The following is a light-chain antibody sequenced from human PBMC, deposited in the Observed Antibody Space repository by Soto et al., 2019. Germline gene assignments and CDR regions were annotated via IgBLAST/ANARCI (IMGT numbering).Light chain of an antibody. CDR3: VLYMGSGIPPV. V-gene: IGLV8-61*01. J-gene: IGLJ3*02. CDR1: SGSVSTNYY. Sequence: QAVVTQEPSFSVSPGGTVTLTCGLSSGSVSTNYYPSWYQQTPGQGPRTIIYSTNIRSSGVPDRFSGSILGNKAALTITGAEADDESGYFCVLYMGSGIPPVFGGGTKVTVL. CDR2: STN.